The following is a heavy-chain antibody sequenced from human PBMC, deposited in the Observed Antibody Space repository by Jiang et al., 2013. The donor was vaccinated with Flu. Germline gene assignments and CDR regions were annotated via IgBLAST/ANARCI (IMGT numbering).Heavy chain of an antibody. CDR2: IIPIFGTA. J-gene: IGHJ4*02. V-gene: IGHV1-69*06. Sequence: GAEVKKPGSSVKVSCKASGGTFSSYAISWVRQAPGQGLEWMGGIIPIFGTANYAQKFQGRVTITADKSTSTAYMELSSLRSEDTAVYYCARALVRYCGGDCYSRVFDYWGQGTLVTVSS. CDR3: ARALVRYCGGDCYSRVFDY. D-gene: IGHD2-21*02. CDR1: GGTFSSYA.